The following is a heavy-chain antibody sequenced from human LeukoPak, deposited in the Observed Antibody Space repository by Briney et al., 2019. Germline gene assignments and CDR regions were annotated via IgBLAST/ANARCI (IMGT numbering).Heavy chain of an antibody. CDR3: AKDDTNYDFWSGYYTGLDGFDY. V-gene: IGHV3-23*01. Sequence: GGSLRLSCAASGFTFSSYAMSWVRQAPGKGLEWVSAISGSGGSTYYADSVKGRFTISRDNSKNTLYLQMNSLRAEDTAVYYCAKDDTNYDFWSGYYTGLDGFDYWGQGTLVTVSS. CDR2: ISGSGGST. CDR1: GFTFSSYA. D-gene: IGHD3-3*01. J-gene: IGHJ4*02.